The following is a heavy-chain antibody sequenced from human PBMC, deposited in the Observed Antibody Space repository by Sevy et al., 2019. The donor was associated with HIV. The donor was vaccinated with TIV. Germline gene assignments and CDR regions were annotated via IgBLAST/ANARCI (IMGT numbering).Heavy chain of an antibody. CDR2: ISPFNGDT. D-gene: IGHD2-15*01. CDR3: ARAYSRGGSCYSLAY. V-gene: IGHV1-18*01. CDR1: GYTFTNYR. J-gene: IGHJ4*02. Sequence: AAVKVSCEASGYTFTNYRIYWVGQAPGQGLEWMGWISPFNGDTNYVQKLQGRVTMITDTSTSTAYMELRSLRSDDAAVYYCARAYSRGGSCYSLAYWGQGTLVTVSS.